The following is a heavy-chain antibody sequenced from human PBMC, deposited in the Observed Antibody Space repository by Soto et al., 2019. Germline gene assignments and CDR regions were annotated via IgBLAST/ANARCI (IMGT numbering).Heavy chain of an antibody. CDR3: AKDTPPKAFDY. Sequence: QVQLVESGGGVVQPGRSLRLSCAASGFTFSSYGMHWVRQAPGKGLEWVAVISYDGSNKYYADSVKGRFTISRDNSKNTLYLQMNSLRAEDTAVYYCAKDTPPKAFDYWGQGTLVTVSS. V-gene: IGHV3-30*18. J-gene: IGHJ4*02. CDR1: GFTFSSYG. CDR2: ISYDGSNK.